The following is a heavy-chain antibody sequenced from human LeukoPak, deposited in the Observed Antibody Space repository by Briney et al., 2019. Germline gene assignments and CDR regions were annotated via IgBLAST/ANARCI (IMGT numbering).Heavy chain of an antibody. V-gene: IGHV3-23*01. CDR3: AKDTTAGYDSSGYYYGWSYYFDY. D-gene: IGHD3-22*01. J-gene: IGHJ4*02. Sequence: PGGSLRLSCAASGFTFSSYAMSCVRQAPGKGLEWVSAICGSGGSTYYADSVKGRFTISRDNSKNTLYLQMNSLRAEDTAVYYCAKDTTAGYDSSGYYYGWSYYFDYWGQGTLVTVSS. CDR1: GFTFSSYA. CDR2: ICGSGGST.